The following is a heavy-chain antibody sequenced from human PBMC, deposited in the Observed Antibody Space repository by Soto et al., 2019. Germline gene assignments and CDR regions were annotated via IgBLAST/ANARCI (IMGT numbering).Heavy chain of an antibody. CDR2: ISAYNGNT. Sequence: GASVEVSCKXSGYTFTSYGISWVRQAPGQGLEWMGWISAYNGNTNYAQKLQGRVTMTTDTSTSTAYMELRSLRSDDTAVYYCARGMGVVPAANPTYGMDVWGQGTTVTVSS. V-gene: IGHV1-18*04. CDR3: ARGMGVVPAANPTYGMDV. J-gene: IGHJ6*02. CDR1: GYTFTSYG. D-gene: IGHD2-2*01.